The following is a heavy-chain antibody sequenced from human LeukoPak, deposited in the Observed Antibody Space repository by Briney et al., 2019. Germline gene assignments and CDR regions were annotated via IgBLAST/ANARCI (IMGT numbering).Heavy chain of an antibody. CDR1: GFTFSNYA. CDR3: ARSRIANDSSGYYFKFDY. Sequence: SGGSLRLSCAGFGFTFSNYAIHWVRQAPGKGLEWVAAISFDGSKPYYAESVKGRFSISRDNSRDTLYLQMSSLAVEDTAIYYCARSRIANDSSGYYFKFDYWGQGALVTVSS. J-gene: IGHJ4*02. V-gene: IGHV3-30*15. CDR2: ISFDGSKP. D-gene: IGHD3-22*01.